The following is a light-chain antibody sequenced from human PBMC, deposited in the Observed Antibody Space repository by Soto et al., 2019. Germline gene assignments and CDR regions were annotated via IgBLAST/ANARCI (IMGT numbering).Light chain of an antibody. Sequence: EIVLTQSPGTLSLSPGERATLSCRASQSVSSNYLAWYQQKPGQAPRLLIYGASSRATGIPDRFSGSGSGTDFTLTISRLEPEDFAVYYCQQYGSSPGAFGPGTAGDIK. CDR1: QSVSSNY. CDR3: QQYGSSPGA. J-gene: IGKJ3*01. CDR2: GAS. V-gene: IGKV3-20*01.